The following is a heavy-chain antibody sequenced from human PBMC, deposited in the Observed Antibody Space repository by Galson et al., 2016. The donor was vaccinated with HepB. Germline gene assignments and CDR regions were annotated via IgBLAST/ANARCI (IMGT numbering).Heavy chain of an antibody. CDR3: ARPHYTSMALYYFDF. J-gene: IGHJ4*02. V-gene: IGHV4-31*03. Sequence: TLSLTCIVSGGSFNSGGYYWGWLRHHPEKGLEWIGLINYSGSTYYNPSPKSRLSMSVDTSKNQFSLNVTSVPAADTAVYYCARPHYTSMALYYFDFWGQGTLVTVSS. CDR2: INYSGST. D-gene: IGHD5-18*01. CDR1: GGSFNSGGYY.